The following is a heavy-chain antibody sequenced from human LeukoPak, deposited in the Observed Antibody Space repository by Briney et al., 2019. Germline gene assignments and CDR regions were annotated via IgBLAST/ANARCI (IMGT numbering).Heavy chain of an antibody. Sequence: GGSLRLSCAASGFTFSSYGMNWVRQAPGKGLEWVSGISGSGGITYYADSVKGRFTISRDNSKNTLYLQVNSLRAEDTAVYYCARQRLTVTTFRFDPWGQGTLVTVSS. V-gene: IGHV3-23*01. CDR2: ISGSGGIT. D-gene: IGHD4-17*01. J-gene: IGHJ5*02. CDR3: ARQRLTVTTFRFDP. CDR1: GFTFSSYG.